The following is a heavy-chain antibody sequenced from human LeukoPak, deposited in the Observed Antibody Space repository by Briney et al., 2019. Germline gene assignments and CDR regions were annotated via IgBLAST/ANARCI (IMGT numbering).Heavy chain of an antibody. J-gene: IGHJ6*02. V-gene: IGHV4-34*01. CDR2: INHCGST. CDR1: GGSFSGYY. Sequence: SETLSLTCAVYGGSFSGYYWSCIPQPPGKGLEGIGEINHCGSTNYNPSLKRRVTISVDTSKNQFSLKLSSVTAADTAVYYCARGGYDKENYYYGMDVWGQGTTVTVSS. D-gene: IGHD3-22*01. CDR3: ARGGYDKENYYYGMDV.